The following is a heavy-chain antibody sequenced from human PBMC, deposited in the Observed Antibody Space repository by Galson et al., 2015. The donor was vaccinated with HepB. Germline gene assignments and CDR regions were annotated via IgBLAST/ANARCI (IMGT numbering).Heavy chain of an antibody. CDR3: ARDLFVQQQLVPTPPRSYYYYGMDV. D-gene: IGHD6-13*01. CDR1: GGTFSSNA. CDR2: IIPMFGTA. J-gene: IGHJ6*02. V-gene: IGHV1-69*06. Sequence: SLKLSCKASGGTFSSNAISWVRQPPGQGLEWVAGIIPMFGTAYYAQKFQGRVTITADNSTSTAYMELSSLRSEDTALYYCARDLFVQQQLVPTPPRSYYYYGMDVWGQGTTVTVSS.